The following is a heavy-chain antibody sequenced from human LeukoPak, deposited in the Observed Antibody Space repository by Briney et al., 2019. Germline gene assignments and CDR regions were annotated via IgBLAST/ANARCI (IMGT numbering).Heavy chain of an antibody. CDR2: ISAYNGNT. J-gene: IGHJ4*02. Sequence: ASVKVSCKASGYTFTSYGISWVRQAPGQGLEWMGWISAYNGNTNYAQKLQGRVTMTTDTSTSTAYMELRSLRSDDTAVYYCARDSTYYDSSGYDFDYWGQGTLVTVSS. V-gene: IGHV1-18*01. CDR3: ARDSTYYDSSGYDFDY. D-gene: IGHD3-22*01. CDR1: GYTFTSYG.